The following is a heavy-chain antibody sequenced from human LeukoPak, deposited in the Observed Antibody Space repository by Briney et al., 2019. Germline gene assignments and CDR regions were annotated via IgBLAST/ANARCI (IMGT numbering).Heavy chain of an antibody. J-gene: IGHJ5*02. D-gene: IGHD2-2*01. CDR2: INHGGST. Sequence: SETLSLTCAVYGGSFSDHSWIWIRQPPGKGLEWIGEINHGGSTTYNPSLKSRVTISVDTSKNQFSLKLRSVTAADTAVYYRARGGRGVPTARRFKFGDCFDPWGPGTLVTASS. CDR1: GGSFSDHS. V-gene: IGHV4-34*01. CDR3: ARGGRGVPTARRFKFGDCFDP.